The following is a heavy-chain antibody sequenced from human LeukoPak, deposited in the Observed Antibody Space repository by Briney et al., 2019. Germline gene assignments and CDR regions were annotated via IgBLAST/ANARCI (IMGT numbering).Heavy chain of an antibody. D-gene: IGHD3-10*01. CDR2: ISYDGSNK. V-gene: IGHV3-30*18. CDR1: GFTFSSYG. CDR3: AKSFGEEHAFDI. Sequence: GGSLRLSCAASGFTFSSYGMHWVCQAPGKGLEWVAVISYDGSNKYYADSVKGRFTISRDNSKNTLYLQMNSLRAEDTAVYYCAKSFGEEHAFDIWGQGTMVTVSS. J-gene: IGHJ3*02.